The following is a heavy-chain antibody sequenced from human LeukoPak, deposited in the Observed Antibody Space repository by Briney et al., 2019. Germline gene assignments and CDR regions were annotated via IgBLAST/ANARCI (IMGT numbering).Heavy chain of an antibody. Sequence: GGSLRLSCAASGFTFSSYAMSWVRQAPGKGLEWVSAISGSGGGTYYAGSVKGRFTISRDNSKNTLYLQMNSLRAEDTAVYYCARYYDKSGYYGRHDYWGQGTLVTVSS. D-gene: IGHD3-22*01. CDR2: ISGSGGGT. V-gene: IGHV3-23*01. CDR1: GFTFSSYA. J-gene: IGHJ4*02. CDR3: ARYYDKSGYYGRHDY.